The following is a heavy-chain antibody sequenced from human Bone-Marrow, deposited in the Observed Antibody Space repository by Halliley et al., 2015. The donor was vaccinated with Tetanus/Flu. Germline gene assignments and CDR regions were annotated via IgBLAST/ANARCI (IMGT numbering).Heavy chain of an antibody. CDR2: IYYSGST. D-gene: IGHD3-22*01. CDR3: ARDFFDSTGYIDY. J-gene: IGHJ4*02. V-gene: IGHV4-59*01. CDR1: GGSINKYY. Sequence: GLVKPSETLSLTCTVSGGSINKYYWSWIRQPPGKGLEWIGYIYYSGSTNYNPSLKSRVTISLDRSKNQVSLRLSSVTAADTAVYYCARDFFDSTGYIDYWGQGTLVTVSS.